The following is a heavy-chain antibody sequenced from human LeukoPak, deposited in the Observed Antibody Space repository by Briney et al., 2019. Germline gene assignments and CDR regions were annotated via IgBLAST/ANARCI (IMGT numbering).Heavy chain of an antibody. V-gene: IGHV7-4-1*02. CDR2: INTNTGNP. J-gene: IGHJ5*02. CDR1: GYTFTSYA. CDR3: ARDPLLWFGEFGAFFDP. Sequence: GASVKVPCKASGYTFTSYAMNWVRQAPGQGLEWMGWINTNTGNPTYAQGFTGRFVFSLNTSVSTAYLQISSLKAEDTAVYYCARDPLLWFGEFGAFFDPWGQGTLVTVSS. D-gene: IGHD3-10*01.